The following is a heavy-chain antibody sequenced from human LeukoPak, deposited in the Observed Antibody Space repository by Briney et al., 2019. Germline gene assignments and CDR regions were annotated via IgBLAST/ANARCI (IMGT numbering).Heavy chain of an antibody. CDR2: INPNSGGT. D-gene: IGHD6-13*01. CDR3: ARDRIDGSSWPGLVYNWFDR. V-gene: IGHV1-2*02. J-gene: IGHJ5*02. Sequence: ASVKVSCKASGYTFTSYYMHWVRQAPGQGLEWMGWINPNSGGTNYAQKFQGRVTMTTDTSISTAYMELSRLRSDDTAVYYCARDRIDGSSWPGLVYNWFDRWGQGTLVTVSS. CDR1: GYTFTSYY.